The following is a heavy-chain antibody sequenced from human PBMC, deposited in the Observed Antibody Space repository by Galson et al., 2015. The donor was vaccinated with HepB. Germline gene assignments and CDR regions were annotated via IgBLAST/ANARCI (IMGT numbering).Heavy chain of an antibody. CDR2: ISYDGNKK. J-gene: IGHJ6*02. Sequence: SLRLSCAASGFIFSNYGVHWVRQAPGKGLEWVAVISYDGNKKYYADFVKGRLTISRDNSKNTLYLQMNSLRVEDRVVYFWARVSDYGPGGGKNGMDVWGQGTTVTVSS. CDR1: GFIFSNYG. D-gene: IGHD4-17*01. CDR3: ARVSDYGPGGGKNGMDV. V-gene: IGHV3-30*03.